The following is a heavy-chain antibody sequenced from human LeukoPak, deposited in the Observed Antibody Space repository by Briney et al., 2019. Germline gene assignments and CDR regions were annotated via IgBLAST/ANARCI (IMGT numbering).Heavy chain of an antibody. V-gene: IGHV3-23*01. J-gene: IGHJ4*02. CDR2: ISRSAGDT. D-gene: IGHD6-19*01. CDR3: AKSPRSGWYDYFDY. Sequence: AISRSAGDTYYADSVKGRFTISRDNSKNTLYLQMNSLRAEDTAVYYCAKSPRSGWYDYFDYWGQGTLVTVSS.